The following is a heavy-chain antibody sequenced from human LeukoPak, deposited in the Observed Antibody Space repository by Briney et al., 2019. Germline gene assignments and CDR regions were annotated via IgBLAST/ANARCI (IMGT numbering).Heavy chain of an antibody. V-gene: IGHV3-9*01. CDR1: GFTFDDYA. Sequence: PGGSLRLSCAASGFTFDDYAMHWVRQAPGKSLEWVSGISWNSGSIGYGDSVKGRFTVSRDNAKNSLYLQMNSLRAEDTAVYYCARGRTYYYGSGSYNYWGQGTLVTVSS. J-gene: IGHJ4*02. CDR2: ISWNSGSI. D-gene: IGHD3-10*01. CDR3: ARGRTYYYGSGSYNY.